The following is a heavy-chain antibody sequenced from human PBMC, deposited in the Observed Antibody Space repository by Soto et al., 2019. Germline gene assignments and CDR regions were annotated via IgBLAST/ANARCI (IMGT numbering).Heavy chain of an antibody. D-gene: IGHD2-15*01. J-gene: IGHJ4*02. CDR1: GFTFSSYA. CDR2: VSIGGST. Sequence: DVQLLESGGGLVQPEGSLRLSCAASGFTFSSYAMGWVRQGPGKGLEWVAVVSIGGSTHYADSVRGRFTISRDNSKNTLSLQMNSLPAEDTAVYFCVKRRGAGGHFDYWGQGALVTVSS. V-gene: IGHV3-23*01. CDR3: VKRRGAGGHFDY.